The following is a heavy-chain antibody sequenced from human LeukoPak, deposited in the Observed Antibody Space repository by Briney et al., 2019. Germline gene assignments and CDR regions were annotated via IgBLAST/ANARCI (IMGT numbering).Heavy chain of an antibody. CDR3: ARQTHEKDTAMELFDY. CDR1: GYTFTGYY. V-gene: IGHV1-2*04. Sequence: ASVKVSCKASGYTFTGYYMHWVRQAPGQGLEWMGWINPNSGGTNYAQKFQGWVTMTRDTSISTAYMELSRLRSDDTAVYYCARQTHEKDTAMELFDYWGQGTLVTVSS. J-gene: IGHJ4*02. CDR2: INPNSGGT. D-gene: IGHD5-18*01.